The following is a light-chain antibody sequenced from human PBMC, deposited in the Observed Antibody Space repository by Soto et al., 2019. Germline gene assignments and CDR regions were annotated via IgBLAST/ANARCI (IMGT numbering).Light chain of an antibody. CDR1: RSNIGSIT. J-gene: IGLJ3*02. CDR3: AAWDDSLNGWV. Sequence: QLVLTQPPSASGTPGQRVTISCSGSRSNIGSITVNWYQQLPGAAPKLLIYSNNQRPSGVPDRFSGSKSGTSASLAISGLQSGDEADYYCAAWDDSLNGWVFGGGTKLTVL. CDR2: SNN. V-gene: IGLV1-44*01.